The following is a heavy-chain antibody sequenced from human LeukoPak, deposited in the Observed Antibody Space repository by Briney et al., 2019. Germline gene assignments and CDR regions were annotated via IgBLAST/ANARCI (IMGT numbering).Heavy chain of an antibody. J-gene: IGHJ4*02. CDR3: ARDPTGYSSGWYKD. Sequence: SETLSLTCTVSGGSISSYYWSWIRQPPGRGLEWIGYTYYSGSTNYNPSLKSRVTISVDTSKNQFSLKLSSVTAADTAVYYCARDPTGYSSGWYKDWGQGTLVTVSS. CDR2: TYYSGST. V-gene: IGHV4-59*01. CDR1: GGSISSYY. D-gene: IGHD6-19*01.